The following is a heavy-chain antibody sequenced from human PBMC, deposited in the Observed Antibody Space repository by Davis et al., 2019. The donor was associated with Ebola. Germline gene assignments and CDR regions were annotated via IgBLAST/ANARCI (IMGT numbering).Heavy chain of an antibody. J-gene: IGHJ4*02. CDR3: AKVHLVRLRLGHFDY. CDR2: IRYDGSNK. CDR1: GFTFSSYA. Sequence: GESPKISCAASGFTFSSYAMHWVRQAPGKGLEWVAFIRYDGSNKYYADSVKGRFTISRDNSKNTLYLQMNSLRAEDTAVYYCAKVHLVRLRLGHFDYWGQGTLVTVSS. D-gene: IGHD5-12*01. V-gene: IGHV3-30*02.